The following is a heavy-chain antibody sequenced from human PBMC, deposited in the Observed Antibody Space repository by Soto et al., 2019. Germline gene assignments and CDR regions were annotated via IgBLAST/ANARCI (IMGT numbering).Heavy chain of an antibody. CDR1: GFTFSSYT. J-gene: IGHJ6*02. V-gene: IGHV3-21*01. D-gene: IGHD2-21*01. Sequence: EVQLVESGGGLVKPGGSLRLSCAASGFTFSSYTMNWVRQAPGKGLEWVSSISSSSSYIYYADSVKGRFTISRDNAKNSLYLQMNSLRAEDTAVYYCARYSSAPYYGMDVWGQGTTVTVSS. CDR2: ISSSSSYI. CDR3: ARYSSAPYYGMDV.